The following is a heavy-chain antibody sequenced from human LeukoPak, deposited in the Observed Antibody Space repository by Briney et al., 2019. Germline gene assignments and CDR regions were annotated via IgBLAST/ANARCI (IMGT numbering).Heavy chain of an antibody. J-gene: IGHJ3*02. CDR2: ITSSSSYI. CDR3: VRSPNGGFDAFDI. V-gene: IGHV3-21*01. CDR1: GFTFNRYT. Sequence: PGGSLRLSCAASGFTFNRYTINWVRQAPGKGLEWVSSITSSSSYIYSADSVKGRFTISRDNAKNSLYLQMNSLRAEDTALYYCVRSPNGGFDAFDIWGQRKMVTVSS. D-gene: IGHD2-15*01.